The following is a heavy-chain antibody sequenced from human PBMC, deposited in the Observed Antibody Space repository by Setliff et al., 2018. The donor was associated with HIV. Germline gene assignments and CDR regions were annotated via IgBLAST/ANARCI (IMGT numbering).Heavy chain of an antibody. CDR1: GGSISSGSYY. CDR2: IYTSGST. D-gene: IGHD1-26*01. Sequence: SETLSLTCTVSGGSISSGSYYWSWIRQPAGKGLEWIGHIYTSGSTNHNTSLKSRVTISIDTAKNQFSLKLSSVTAANTAVYYCARRKSGSYFDAFDIWG. CDR3: ARRKSGSYFDAFDI. J-gene: IGHJ3*02. V-gene: IGHV4-61*09.